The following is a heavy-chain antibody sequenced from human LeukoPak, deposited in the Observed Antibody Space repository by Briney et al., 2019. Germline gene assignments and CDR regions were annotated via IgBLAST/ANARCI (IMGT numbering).Heavy chain of an antibody. V-gene: IGHV1-18*01. J-gene: IGHJ4*02. CDR1: GYTFTSYG. CDR2: ISAYNGNT. CDR3: ARVYNWNLEGPRGGIDY. Sequence: ASVKVSCKASGYTFTSYGISWVRQAPGQGLEWMGWISAYNGNTNYAQKLQGRVTMTTDTSTSTAYMELRSLRSDDTAVYYCARVYNWNLEGPRGGIDYWGQGTLVTVSS. D-gene: IGHD1-7*01.